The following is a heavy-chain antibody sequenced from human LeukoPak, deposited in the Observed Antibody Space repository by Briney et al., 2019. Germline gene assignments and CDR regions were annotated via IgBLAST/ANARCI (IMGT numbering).Heavy chain of an antibody. V-gene: IGHV3-33*01. Sequence: GGSLRLFCAASGFTFSSYGMHWVRQAPGKGLEWVAVIWYDGSNKYYADSVKGRFTISRDNSKNTLYLQMNSLRAEDTAVYYCARAPGVYSSSWYYFDYWGQGTLVTVSS. CDR1: GFTFSSYG. J-gene: IGHJ4*02. D-gene: IGHD6-13*01. CDR2: IWYDGSNK. CDR3: ARAPGVYSSSWYYFDY.